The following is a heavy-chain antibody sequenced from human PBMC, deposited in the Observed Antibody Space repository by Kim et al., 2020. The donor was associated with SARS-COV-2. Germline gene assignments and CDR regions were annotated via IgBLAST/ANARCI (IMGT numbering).Heavy chain of an antibody. CDR3: ARGDYGSGHDRGDDDF. Sequence: GGSLRLSCGASGFSITTSGMHWVRQAPGKGLEWVAVIYHDGFSKYYAASVKGRFTVSRDNSKNTVFLLMNSLRSEDTATYYCARGDYGSGHDRGDDDF. CDR1: GFSITTSG. J-gene: IGHJ4*01. CDR2: IYHDGFSK. V-gene: IGHV3-30*03. D-gene: IGHD3-10*01.